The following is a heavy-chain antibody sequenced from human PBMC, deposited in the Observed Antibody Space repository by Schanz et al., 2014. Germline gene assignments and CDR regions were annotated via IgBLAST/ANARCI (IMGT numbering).Heavy chain of an antibody. Sequence: EVQLVESGGGLVQPGGSLRLSCAASGFTFSGYWMSWVRQAPGEGLVWVANIKLDGSEKYYVDSVKGRFTISRDNSKNTLYLQMNSLRGDDTAIYYCVKGGTNTLDSWGQGTLVTVSS. CDR2: IKLDGSEK. J-gene: IGHJ4*02. V-gene: IGHV3-7*01. CDR1: GFTFSGYW. CDR3: VKGGTNTLDS.